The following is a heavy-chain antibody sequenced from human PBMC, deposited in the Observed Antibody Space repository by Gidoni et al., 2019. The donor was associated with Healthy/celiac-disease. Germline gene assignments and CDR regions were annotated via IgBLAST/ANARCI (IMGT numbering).Heavy chain of an antibody. J-gene: IGHJ3*02. Sequence: TLKASGPTLVTPTQPLTLTCAFSGFSLSTSGVGVGWIRQPPGKALEWLALIYWNDDKRYSPSLKSRLTITKDTSKNQVVLTMTNMDPVDTATYYCAHIVKVPDAFDIWGQGTMVTVSS. CDR1: GFSLSTSGVG. CDR2: IYWNDDK. CDR3: AHIVKVPDAFDI. V-gene: IGHV2-5*01.